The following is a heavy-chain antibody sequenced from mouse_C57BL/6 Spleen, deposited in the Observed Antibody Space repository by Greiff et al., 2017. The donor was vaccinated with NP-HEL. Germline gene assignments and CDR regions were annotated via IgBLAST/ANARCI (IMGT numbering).Heavy chain of an antibody. CDR1: GFTFSDYY. V-gene: IGHV5-12*01. Sequence: EVKLVESGGGLVQPGGSLKLSCAASGFTFSDYYMYWVRQTPEKRLEWVAYISNGGGSTYYPDTVKGRFTISRDNAKNTLYLQMSRLKSEDTAMYYCARHNDGSFDYWGQGTTLTVSS. CDR3: ARHNDGSFDY. CDR2: ISNGGGST. D-gene: IGHD2-3*01. J-gene: IGHJ2*01.